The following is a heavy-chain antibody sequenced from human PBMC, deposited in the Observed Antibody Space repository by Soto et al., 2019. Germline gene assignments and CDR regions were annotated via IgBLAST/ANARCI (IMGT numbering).Heavy chain of an antibody. D-gene: IGHD1-26*01. CDR3: ARGASGSYSYFDY. J-gene: IGHJ4*02. V-gene: IGHV4-59*01. CDR1: GGSISSYY. CDR2: FHYSGST. Sequence: PSETLSLTCTVSGGSISSYYWSWIRQPPGKGLEWIGFFHYSGSTNYNPSLKSRVTISADTSKNQISLKLRSVTAADTAVYYCARGASGSYSYFDYWGQGTLVTVSS.